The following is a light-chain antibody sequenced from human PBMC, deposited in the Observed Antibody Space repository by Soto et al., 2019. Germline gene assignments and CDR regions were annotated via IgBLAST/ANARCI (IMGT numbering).Light chain of an antibody. CDR3: QQYNNWPTWT. CDR2: GAS. Sequence: EIVMTQSPATLSVSPEELATISCRASQSVSSNLAWYQQKPGQAPRLLIYGASNRATGIPARFSGSGSGTEFTLTISSLQSEDFAVYYCQQYNNWPTWTFGQGTKV. V-gene: IGKV3D-15*01. CDR1: QSVSSN. J-gene: IGKJ1*01.